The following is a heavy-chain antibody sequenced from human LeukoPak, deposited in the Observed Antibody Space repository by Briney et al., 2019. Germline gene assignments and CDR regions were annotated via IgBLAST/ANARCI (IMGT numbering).Heavy chain of an antibody. CDR3: ARDQRFKGDNGTLGWN. J-gene: IGHJ4*02. D-gene: IGHD1-26*01. Sequence: PGGSLRLSCAASGFTVNINSMSWARQAPGKGLEWVSLIYSGGSTYYADSVKGRFTISRHNSKNTLFLQMNSLRAEDTAVYYCARDQRFKGDNGTLGWNWGQGTLVTVSS. CDR2: IYSGGST. V-gene: IGHV3-53*04. CDR1: GFTVNINS.